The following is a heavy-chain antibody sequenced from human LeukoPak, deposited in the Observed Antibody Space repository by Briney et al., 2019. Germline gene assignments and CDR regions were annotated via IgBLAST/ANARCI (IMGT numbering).Heavy chain of an antibody. V-gene: IGHV3-23*01. J-gene: IGHJ4*02. Sequence: GGSLRLSCVASGFTFSTYAMTWVRQATGKGPAGVSSMSNSGGTTDYSASVKGRFTVSRDNFKSTLYLQMESLRVEDTAVYYCTSQAFRGWERSYSDSWGQGTLVTVSS. D-gene: IGHD3-3*02. CDR2: MSNSGGTT. CDR1: GFTFSTYA. CDR3: TSQAFRGWERSYSDS.